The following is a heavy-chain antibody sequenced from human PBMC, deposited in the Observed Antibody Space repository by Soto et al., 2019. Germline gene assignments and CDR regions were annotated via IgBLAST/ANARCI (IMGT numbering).Heavy chain of an antibody. CDR2: FDPEDGET. J-gene: IGHJ4*02. Sequence: ASVKVSCKVSGYTLTELSMHWVRQAPGKGLEWMGGFDPEDGETIYAQKFQGRVTMTEDTSTDTAYMELSSLRSEDTAVYYCATKAALGYCTNGVCSRFHFDYWGQGTLVTVSS. CDR3: ATKAALGYCTNGVCSRFHFDY. D-gene: IGHD2-8*01. CDR1: GYTLTELS. V-gene: IGHV1-24*01.